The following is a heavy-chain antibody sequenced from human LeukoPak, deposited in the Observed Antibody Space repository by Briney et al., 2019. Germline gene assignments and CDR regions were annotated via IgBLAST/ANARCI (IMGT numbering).Heavy chain of an antibody. CDR3: ARGPGYSYGNSDY. D-gene: IGHD5-18*01. Sequence: SVKVSCTASGGTFSSYAISWVRQAPGQGLEWMGGIIPIFGTANYAQKFQGRVTITADESTSTAYMELSSLRSEDTAVYYCARGPGYSYGNSDYWGQGTLVTVSS. CDR1: GGTFSSYA. CDR2: IIPIFGTA. J-gene: IGHJ4*02. V-gene: IGHV1-69*13.